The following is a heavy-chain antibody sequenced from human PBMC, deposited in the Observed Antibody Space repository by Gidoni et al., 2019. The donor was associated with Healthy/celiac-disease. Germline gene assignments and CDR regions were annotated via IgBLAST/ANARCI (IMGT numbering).Heavy chain of an antibody. CDR3: VKDEFYSSSWYGPTFDP. V-gene: IGHV3-64D*06. D-gene: IGHD6-13*01. J-gene: IGHJ5*02. CDR2: ISSNGGST. Sequence: EVQLVESGGGLVQPGGSLRLHCSASGFTFSSYAMHWVRQAPGKGLEYVSAISSNGGSTYYADSVKGRFTISRDNSKNTLYLQMSSLRAEDTAVYYCVKDEFYSSSWYGPTFDPWGQGTLVTVSS. CDR1: GFTFSSYA.